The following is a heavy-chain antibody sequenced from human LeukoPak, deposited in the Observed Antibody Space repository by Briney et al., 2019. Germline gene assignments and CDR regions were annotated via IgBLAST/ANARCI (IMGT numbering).Heavy chain of an antibody. D-gene: IGHD6-19*01. V-gene: IGHV3-53*01. CDR1: GFTVSSNY. Sequence: GGSLRLSCAASGFTVSSNYMSWVRQAPGKGLEWVSVIYTGGSTYYADSVKGRFTISRDNSKNTLYLQMNSLRAEDAAVYYCASVGYNSGWYRNWGQGTLVTVSS. J-gene: IGHJ4*02. CDR3: ASVGYNSGWYRN. CDR2: IYTGGST.